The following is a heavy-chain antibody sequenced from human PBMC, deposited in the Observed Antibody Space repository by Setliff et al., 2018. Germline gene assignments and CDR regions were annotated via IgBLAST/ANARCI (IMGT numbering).Heavy chain of an antibody. V-gene: IGHV4-34*01. Sequence: SETLSLTCAVYGGSFSGYYWSWIRQPPGKGLEWIGEINHSGSTNYNPSLKCRVTISVDTSKNQFSLKLSSVTAADTAVYYCARVPNFWSGYLDYWGQGALVTVS. CDR1: GGSFSGYY. CDR3: ARVPNFWSGYLDY. CDR2: INHSGST. D-gene: IGHD3-3*01. J-gene: IGHJ4*02.